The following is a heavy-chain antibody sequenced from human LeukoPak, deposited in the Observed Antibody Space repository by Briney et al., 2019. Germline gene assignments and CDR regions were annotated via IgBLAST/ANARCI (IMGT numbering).Heavy chain of an antibody. Sequence: PSETLSLTCTVSGGSISSGDYYWSWIRQPPGKGLEWIGYIHYSGSTYYNPSLKSRVTISVDTSKNQFSLKLSSVTAADTAVYYCASTSLRYFDNDYWGQGTLVTVSS. D-gene: IGHD3-9*01. J-gene: IGHJ4*02. CDR3: ASTSLRYFDNDY. CDR1: GGSISSGDYY. V-gene: IGHV4-30-4*01. CDR2: IHYSGST.